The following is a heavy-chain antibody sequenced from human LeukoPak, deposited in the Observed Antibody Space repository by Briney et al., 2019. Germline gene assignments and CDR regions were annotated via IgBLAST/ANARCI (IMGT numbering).Heavy chain of an antibody. CDR1: GGSISSYY. J-gene: IGHJ4*02. V-gene: IGHV4-59*12. D-gene: IGHD1-1*01. CDR2: IYYSGST. CDR3: ARGLNQVTATGGYYFDY. Sequence: SETLSLTCTVSGGSISSYYWSWIRQPPGKGLEWIGYIYYSGSTNYNPSLKSRLTMSVDTSKNQFSLKLSSVTAADTAVYYCARGLNQVTATGGYYFDYWGQGTLVTVSS.